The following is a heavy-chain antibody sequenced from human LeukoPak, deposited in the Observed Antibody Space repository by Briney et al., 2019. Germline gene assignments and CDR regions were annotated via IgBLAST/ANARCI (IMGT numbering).Heavy chain of an antibody. Sequence: PGGSLRLSCAASGFTFSSYGMHWVRQAPGKGLEWVAVIWYDGSNKYYADSVKGRFTISRDNSKNTLYLQMNSLRAEDTAVYYCAREAVVKGDRAFDIWGQGTMVTASS. J-gene: IGHJ3*02. CDR3: AREAVVKGDRAFDI. CDR1: GFTFSSYG. CDR2: IWYDGSNK. D-gene: IGHD3-22*01. V-gene: IGHV3-33*01.